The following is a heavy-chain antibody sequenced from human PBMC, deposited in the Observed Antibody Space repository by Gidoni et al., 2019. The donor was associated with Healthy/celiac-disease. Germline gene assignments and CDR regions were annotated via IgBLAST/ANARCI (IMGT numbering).Heavy chain of an antibody. CDR2: ISGSGGST. J-gene: IGHJ6*02. D-gene: IGHD4-17*01. CDR1: GFTFGSYA. CDR3: AKEDYGDSYYYYYGMDV. Sequence: EVQLVESGGGLVQPGGSLRLSCAASGFTFGSYAMSWVRQAPGKGLEWVSAISGSGGSTYYADSVKCRFTSSRDNSKNTLYLQMNSLRAEDTAVYYCAKEDYGDSYYYYYGMDVWGQGTTVTVSS. V-gene: IGHV3-23*04.